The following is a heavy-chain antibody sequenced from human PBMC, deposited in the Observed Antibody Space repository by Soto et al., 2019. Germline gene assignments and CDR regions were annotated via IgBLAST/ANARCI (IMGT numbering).Heavy chain of an antibody. J-gene: IGHJ4*02. CDR3: AKDRGYSYGPFDY. CDR2: ISGSGGST. V-gene: IGHV3-23*01. CDR1: GFTFSSYA. D-gene: IGHD5-18*01. Sequence: XGSLRLSCAASGFTFSSYAMSWVRHAPGKGLEWVSAISGSGGSTYYADSVKGRFTISRDNSKNTLYLQMNSLRAEDTAVYYCAKDRGYSYGPFDYWGQGTLVTVSS.